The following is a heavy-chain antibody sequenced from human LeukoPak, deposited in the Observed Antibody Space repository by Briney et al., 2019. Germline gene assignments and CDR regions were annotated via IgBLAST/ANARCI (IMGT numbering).Heavy chain of an antibody. CDR1: GFTFSAYW. J-gene: IGHJ5*02. CDR2: ISISSSTI. D-gene: IGHD5-18*01. CDR3: ARDVGYRSWFDP. V-gene: IGHV3-48*01. Sequence: GGSLRLSCAASGFTFSAYWMSWVRQAPGKGLEWVSYISISSSTIYYADSVKGRFTISRDNAKNSLYLQMNNLGAGDTAVYYCARDVGYRSWFDPWGQGTLVTVSS.